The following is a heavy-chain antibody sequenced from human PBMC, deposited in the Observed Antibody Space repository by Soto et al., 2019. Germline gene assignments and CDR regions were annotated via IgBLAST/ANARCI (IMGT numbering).Heavy chain of an antibody. CDR3: AREYCSSTSCYRHDAFDI. V-gene: IGHV3-30-3*01. J-gene: IGHJ3*02. Sequence: QVQLVESGGGVVQPGRSLRLSCAASGFTFSSYAMYWVRQAPGKGLEWVAVISYDGSNKYYADSVKGRFTISRDNSKNTLYLQMNSLRAEDTAVYYCAREYCSSTSCYRHDAFDIWGQGTMVTVSS. D-gene: IGHD2-2*01. CDR1: GFTFSSYA. CDR2: ISYDGSNK.